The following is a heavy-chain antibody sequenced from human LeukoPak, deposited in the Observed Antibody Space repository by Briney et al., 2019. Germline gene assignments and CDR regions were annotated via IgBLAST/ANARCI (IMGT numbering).Heavy chain of an antibody. CDR1: GFTFSSYA. CDR3: AKDAYAAAAEYFQH. V-gene: IGHV3-23*01. J-gene: IGHJ1*01. D-gene: IGHD6-13*01. CDR2: ISGSGDST. Sequence: GGSLRLSCAASGFTFSSYAMNWVRQAPGKGLEWVSGISGSGDSTYYADSVKGRFTISRDNSNNTLYLQMNSLRAEDTAVYYCAKDAYAAAAEYFQHWGQGTLVTVSS.